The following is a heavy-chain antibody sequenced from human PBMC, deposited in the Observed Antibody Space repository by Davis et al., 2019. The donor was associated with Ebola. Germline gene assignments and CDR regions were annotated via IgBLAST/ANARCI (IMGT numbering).Heavy chain of an antibody. D-gene: IGHD2-2*02. Sequence: GESLKISCAASGFTFSDYYMSWVRQAPGKGLEWVANIKQDGSEKYYVDSVKGRFTISRDNAKNSLYLQMNSLRAEDTAVYYCGRYQLLYGYYYYGMDVWGQGTTVTVSS. V-gene: IGHV3-7*03. CDR3: GRYQLLYGYYYYGMDV. J-gene: IGHJ6*02. CDR2: IKQDGSEK. CDR1: GFTFSDYY.